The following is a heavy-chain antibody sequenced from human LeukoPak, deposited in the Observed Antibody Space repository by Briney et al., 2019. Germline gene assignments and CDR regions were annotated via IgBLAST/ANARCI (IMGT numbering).Heavy chain of an antibody. CDR3: AKDLDIVATYSYYYGMDV. CDR2: ISGSGSGGST. Sequence: GGSLRLSCAASGFTFSSYAMSWVRQAPGKGLEWVSAISGSGSGGSTYYADSVKGRFTISRDNSKHTLYLQMNSLRAEDTAVYYCAKDLDIVATYSYYYGMDVWGQGTTVTVSS. D-gene: IGHD5-12*01. CDR1: GFTFSSYA. J-gene: IGHJ6*02. V-gene: IGHV3-23*01.